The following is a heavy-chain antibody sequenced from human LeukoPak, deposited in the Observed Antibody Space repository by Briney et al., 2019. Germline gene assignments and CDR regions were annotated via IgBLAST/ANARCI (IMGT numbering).Heavy chain of an antibody. D-gene: IGHD3-22*01. V-gene: IGHV3-66*02. CDR2: IYSGGST. Sequence: GGSLRLSCAASGFTVSSNYMSWVRQAPGKGLEWVSVIYSGGSTYYADSVKGRLTISRDNSKNTLYLQMNSLRAEDTAVYYCARWDDYYDSSGYSSWGQGTLVTVSS. CDR3: ARWDDYYDSSGYSS. J-gene: IGHJ4*02. CDR1: GFTVSSNY.